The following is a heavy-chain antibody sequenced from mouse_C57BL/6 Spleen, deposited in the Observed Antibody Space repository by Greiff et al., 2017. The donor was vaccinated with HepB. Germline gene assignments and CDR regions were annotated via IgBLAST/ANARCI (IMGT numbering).Heavy chain of an antibody. CDR1: GYTFTSYT. Sequence: QVQLQQSGAELARPGASVKMSCKASGYTFTSYTMHWVKQRLGQGLEWIGYINPSSGYTKYNQKFKDKATLTADKSSSTAYMQLSSLTSEDSAVYYCARSDYGYAMDYWGQGTSVTVSS. CDR3: ARSDYGYAMDY. D-gene: IGHD1-1*01. V-gene: IGHV1-4*01. CDR2: INPSSGYT. J-gene: IGHJ4*01.